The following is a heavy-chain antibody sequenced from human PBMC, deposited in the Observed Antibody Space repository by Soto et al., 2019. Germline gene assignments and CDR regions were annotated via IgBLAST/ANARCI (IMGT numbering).Heavy chain of an antibody. D-gene: IGHD2-15*01. Sequence: EVQLVESGGGLVKPGGSLRLSCEASGFPFSKAWMSWVRRARGRGLEWVGRIKRKADGGTTDYAAPVKGRFTISSDDSSNTLYLQMNSLKTEDTAVYYCTKVLGYCSGGNCFTFDYWGQGAVVTVSS. CDR2: IKRKADGGTT. V-gene: IGHV3-15*01. CDR1: GFPFSKAW. J-gene: IGHJ4*02. CDR3: TKVLGYCSGGNCFTFDY.